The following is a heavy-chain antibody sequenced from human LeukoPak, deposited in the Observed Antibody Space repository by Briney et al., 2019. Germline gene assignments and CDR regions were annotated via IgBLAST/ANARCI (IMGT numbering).Heavy chain of an antibody. CDR2: IRYDGINK. CDR1: GFTFSTHG. Sequence: GGSLRLSCAASGFTFSTHGMHWVRQAPGKGLEWVAFIRYDGINKYYADSVKGRFTISRDNSKNTLYLQMNSLRAEDTAVYYCAKSYYDFWSGYYQTFDYWGQGTLVTVSS. J-gene: IGHJ4*02. V-gene: IGHV3-30*02. D-gene: IGHD3-3*01. CDR3: AKSYYDFWSGYYQTFDY.